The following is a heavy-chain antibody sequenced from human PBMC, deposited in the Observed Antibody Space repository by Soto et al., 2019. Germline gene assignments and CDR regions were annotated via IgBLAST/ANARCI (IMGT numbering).Heavy chain of an antibody. CDR2: ISSSSSYI. Sequence: EVQLVESGGGLVKPGGSLRLSCAASGFTFSSYSMNWVRQAPGKGLEWVSSISSSSSYIYYADSVKGRFTISRDNAKNSLYLQMNSLRAEDTAVYYCARAYCGGDCYYPDYWGQGTLVTVSS. J-gene: IGHJ4*02. D-gene: IGHD2-21*02. CDR1: GFTFSSYS. CDR3: ARAYCGGDCYYPDY. V-gene: IGHV3-21*01.